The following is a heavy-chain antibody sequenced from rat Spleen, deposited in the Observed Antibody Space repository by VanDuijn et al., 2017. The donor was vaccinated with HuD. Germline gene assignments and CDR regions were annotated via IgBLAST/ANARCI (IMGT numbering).Heavy chain of an antibody. CDR1: GFTFSDYY. J-gene: IGHJ1*01. V-gene: IGHV5-22*01. CDR3: ARRSGSSGWYFDF. Sequence: EVQLVESGGGLVQPGRSLKLSCAASGFTFSDYYMAWVRQAPKKGLEWVASISYEGSSTYYGDSVKGRFTISRDNAKNTQYLQMDSLRSEDTATYYCARRSGSSGWYFDFWGPGTMVTVSS. CDR2: ISYEGSST. D-gene: IGHD5-1*01.